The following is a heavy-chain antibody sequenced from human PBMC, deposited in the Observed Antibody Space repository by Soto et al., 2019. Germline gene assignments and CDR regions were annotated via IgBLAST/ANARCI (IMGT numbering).Heavy chain of an antibody. CDR2: INPNSGGT. CDR3: ARGGLVGDYGDYRNDY. Sequence: ASVKVSCKASGYTFTGYYMHWVRQAPGQGLEWMGWINPNSGGTNYAQKFQGWVTMTRDTSISTAYMELSRLRSDDTAVYCCARGGLVGDYGDYRNDYWGQGTLVTVSS. D-gene: IGHD4-17*01. V-gene: IGHV1-2*04. CDR1: GYTFTGYY. J-gene: IGHJ4*02.